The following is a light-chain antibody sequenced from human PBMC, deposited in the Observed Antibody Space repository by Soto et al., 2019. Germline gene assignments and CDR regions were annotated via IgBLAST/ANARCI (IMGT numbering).Light chain of an antibody. CDR2: DAS. V-gene: IGKV1-5*01. CDR1: QSISSW. J-gene: IGKJ1*01. Sequence: DIPMTQSPSTLSASVGDRVTITCRASQSISSWLAWYQQKPGKAPKLLIYDASSLESGVPSRFSGSGSGTEFTLTISSLQPDDFATYYCQQYNSYSSWTFGQGTKVEIK. CDR3: QQYNSYSSWT.